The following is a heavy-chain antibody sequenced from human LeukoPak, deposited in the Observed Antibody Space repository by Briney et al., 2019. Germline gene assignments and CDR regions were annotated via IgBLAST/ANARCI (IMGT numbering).Heavy chain of an antibody. CDR1: GFTFSNAW. CDR2: IKSKTDGGTT. Sequence: GGSLRLSCEGSGFTFSNAWMTWVRQAPGKGLEWVGLIKSKTDGGTTDYAAPVKGRFTISRDDSKNTLYLQMNSLKTEDTAVYYCTTGVATARTGEYYFDYWGQGTLVTVSS. CDR3: TTGVATARTGEYYFDY. V-gene: IGHV3-15*01. D-gene: IGHD3-16*01. J-gene: IGHJ4*02.